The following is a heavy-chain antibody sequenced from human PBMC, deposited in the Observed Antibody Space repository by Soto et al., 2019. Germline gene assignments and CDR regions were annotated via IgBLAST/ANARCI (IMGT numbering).Heavy chain of an antibody. Sequence: QVQLQQWGAGLLKPSETLSLSCAVYGASFSGYYWNWIRQPPGKGLEWIGEINQRGSTNYRPSLKNRVTISVYTSKKQFSLRVSSVTAADTAVYYCARRFSGTGRYFDYWGQGTLVTVSS. CDR1: GASFSGYY. CDR2: INQRGST. CDR3: ARRFSGTGRYFDY. D-gene: IGHD1-1*01. V-gene: IGHV4-34*02. J-gene: IGHJ4*02.